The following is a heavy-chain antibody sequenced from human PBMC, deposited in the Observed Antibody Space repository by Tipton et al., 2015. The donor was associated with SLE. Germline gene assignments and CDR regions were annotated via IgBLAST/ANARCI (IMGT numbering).Heavy chain of an antibody. D-gene: IGHD1-26*01. CDR2: ISYSENN. CDR1: GDSISSSGYQ. V-gene: IGHV4-39*07. J-gene: IGHJ5*02. CDR3: ARHRSGSSWLDP. Sequence: TLSLTCTVFGDSISSSGYQWGWIRQPPGKGLEWIGRISYSENNYCNPSLRRRVTLLLDMSKNQFSLKVSSVTAADTAVYFCARHRSGSSWLDPWGQGTLVTVAS.